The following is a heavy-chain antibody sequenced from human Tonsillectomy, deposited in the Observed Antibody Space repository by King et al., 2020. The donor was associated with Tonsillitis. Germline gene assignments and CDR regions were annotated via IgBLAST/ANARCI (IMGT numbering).Heavy chain of an antibody. Sequence: QLVQSGAEVKKPGSSVKVSCKASGGTFSSYAISWVRQAPGQGLEWMGGIIPIFGTANYAQKFQGRVTITADESTSTAYMELSSLRSEDTAVYYCARGVFRSSSWYHSPFTTTSYYGMDVWGQGTTVTVSS. J-gene: IGHJ6*02. CDR3: ARGVFRSSSWYHSPFTTTSYYGMDV. D-gene: IGHD6-13*01. CDR2: IIPIFGTA. CDR1: GGTFSSYA. V-gene: IGHV1-69*01.